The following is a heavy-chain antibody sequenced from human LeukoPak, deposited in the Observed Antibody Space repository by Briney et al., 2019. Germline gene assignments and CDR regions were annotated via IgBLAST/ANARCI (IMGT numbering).Heavy chain of an antibody. CDR3: AKDSDYYGSGSSVDY. J-gene: IGHJ4*02. Sequence: PGGSLRLSCTVSGFTVSSNSMSWVRQAPGKGLEWVSFIYSDNTHYSDSVKGRFTISRDNSKNTLYLQMNSLRAEDTAVYYCAKDSDYYGSGSSVDYWGQGTLVTVSS. CDR2: IYSDNT. V-gene: IGHV3-53*01. D-gene: IGHD3-10*01. CDR1: GFTVSSNS.